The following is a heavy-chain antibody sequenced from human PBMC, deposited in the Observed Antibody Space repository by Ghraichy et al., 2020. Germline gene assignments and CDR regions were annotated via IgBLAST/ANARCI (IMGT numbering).Heavy chain of an antibody. CDR2: ISWNSASA. D-gene: IGHD6-19*01. CDR1: GFTFDDYG. V-gene: IGHV3-9*01. Sequence: GGSLRLSCAASGFTFDDYGMHWVRQAPGKGLEWVSGISWNSASAAYGDSVKGRFTISRDNAKNSVHLEMSSLRAEDTALYYCVKDTGISVSGDFDHWGQGTLVTVSS. CDR3: VKDTGISVSGDFDH. J-gene: IGHJ4*02.